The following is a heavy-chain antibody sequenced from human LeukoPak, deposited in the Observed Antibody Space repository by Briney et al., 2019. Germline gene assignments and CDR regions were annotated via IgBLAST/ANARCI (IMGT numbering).Heavy chain of an antibody. CDR3: ATEVRGVI. CDR2: ISSGSSTI. J-gene: IGHJ4*02. CDR1: GFTFSSFS. Sequence: PGGSLRLSCAASGFTFSSFSMNWVRQAPGKGLEWVSYISSGSSTIYYADSVKGRFTISRDNAKNSLYLQMNSLRAEDTAVYYCATEVRGVIWGQGTLVTVSS. D-gene: IGHD3-10*01. V-gene: IGHV3-48*01.